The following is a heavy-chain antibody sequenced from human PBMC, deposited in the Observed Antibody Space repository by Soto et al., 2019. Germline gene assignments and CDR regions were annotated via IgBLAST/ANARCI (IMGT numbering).Heavy chain of an antibody. J-gene: IGHJ6*02. Sequence: QVQLVQSGAEVKKPGSSVKVSCKASGDTFSTYTITWMRQAPGQGLEWMGGIIPRSATSNYAQKFQGRVTITADESTNTADXXLXSLRSEDTAVYYCAREGLVLVPTTVNSDYYYYAMDVWGQGTTVTVSS. CDR1: GDTFSTYT. D-gene: IGHD2-2*01. CDR2: IIPRSATS. CDR3: AREGLVLVPTTVNSDYYYYAMDV. V-gene: IGHV1-69*12.